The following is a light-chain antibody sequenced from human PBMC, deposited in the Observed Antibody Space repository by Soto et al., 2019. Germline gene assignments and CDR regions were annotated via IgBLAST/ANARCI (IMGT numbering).Light chain of an antibody. CDR3: CSYAGSYTFV. V-gene: IGLV2-11*01. CDR2: DVS. CDR1: SSDVGGYNY. J-gene: IGLJ1*01. Sequence: QSALTQPRSVSGSPGQSVTISCTGTSSDVGGYNYVSWYQQHPGKAPKLMIYDVSKRPSGVPDRFSGSKSGNTASLTISGLQAEYEAYYYCCSYAGSYTFVFGTGTKVTVL.